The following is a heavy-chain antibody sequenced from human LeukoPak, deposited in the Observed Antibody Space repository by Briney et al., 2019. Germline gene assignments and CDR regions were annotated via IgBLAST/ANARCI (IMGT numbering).Heavy chain of an antibody. Sequence: PGRSLRLSCAASGFTFSSYGMHWVRQAPGKGLEWVAVISYDGSNKYYADSVKGRFTISRDNSKNTLYLQMNSLRAEDTAVYYCAKNASGRGIFDYWGQGTLVTVSS. CDR3: AKNASGRGIFDY. V-gene: IGHV3-30*18. CDR1: GFTFSSYG. CDR2: ISYDGSNK. J-gene: IGHJ4*02. D-gene: IGHD6-19*01.